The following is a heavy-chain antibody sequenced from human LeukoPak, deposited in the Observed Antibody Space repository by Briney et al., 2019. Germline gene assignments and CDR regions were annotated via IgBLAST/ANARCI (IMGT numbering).Heavy chain of an antibody. CDR1: GYTFTSYY. CDR3: AIGRGTDAYYYDSSGYPYLDY. V-gene: IGHV1-69*13. Sequence: SVKVSCKASGYTFTSYYIHWVRQAPGQGLEWMGGIIPIFGTANYAQKFQGRVTITADESTSTAYMELSSLRSEDTAVYYCAIGRGTDAYYYDSSGYPYLDYWGQGTLVTVSS. CDR2: IIPIFGTA. J-gene: IGHJ4*02. D-gene: IGHD3-22*01.